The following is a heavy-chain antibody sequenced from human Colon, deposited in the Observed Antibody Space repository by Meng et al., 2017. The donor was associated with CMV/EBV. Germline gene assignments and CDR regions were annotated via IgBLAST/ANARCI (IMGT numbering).Heavy chain of an antibody. V-gene: IGHV3-23*01. CDR1: GFSFSTYA. CDR3: AKGGSYYPHPSFYFDY. D-gene: IGHD1-26*01. Sequence: GGSLRLSCAASGFSFSTYAMGWVRQAPNKGLEWVALISAPGGSTYYAASVRGRFTVSRDNSNSTMFLQMNSLRAEDTAVYYCAKGGSYYPHPSFYFDYWGQGTQVTVSS. CDR2: ISAPGGST. J-gene: IGHJ4*02.